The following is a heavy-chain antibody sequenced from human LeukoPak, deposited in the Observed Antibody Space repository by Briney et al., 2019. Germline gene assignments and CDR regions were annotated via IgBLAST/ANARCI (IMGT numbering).Heavy chain of an antibody. V-gene: IGHV4-34*01. Sequence: PSETLSLTCAVYGGSFSGYYWSWSRQPPGRGLEWIGEINHSGSTNYNPSLKSRVTISVDTSKNQFSLKLSSVTAADTAVYYCARAVYSSSWYGSDYWGQGTRVTVSS. D-gene: IGHD6-13*01. CDR1: GGSFSGYY. J-gene: IGHJ4*02. CDR2: INHSGST. CDR3: ARAVYSSSWYGSDY.